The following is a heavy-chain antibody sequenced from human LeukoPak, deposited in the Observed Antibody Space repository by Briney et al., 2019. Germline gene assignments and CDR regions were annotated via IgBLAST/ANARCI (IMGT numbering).Heavy chain of an antibody. CDR1: GFTFRRYC. J-gene: IGHJ4*02. V-gene: IGHV3-48*02. Sequence: GSLRLSCAASGFTFRRYCINWGRQAPGKGLEWVSYITSTSTIYYADSVKGRFTISRDNAKNSLYLQMNSLSDEDTAVYYCTRDPHALDFWGQGTLVTVSS. CDR3: TRDPHALDF. CDR2: ITSTSTI.